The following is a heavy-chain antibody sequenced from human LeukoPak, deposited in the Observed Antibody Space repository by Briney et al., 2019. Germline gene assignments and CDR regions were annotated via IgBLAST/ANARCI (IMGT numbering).Heavy chain of an antibody. V-gene: IGHV3-23*01. CDR3: ARARGVYCSGGSCYSGPYFDY. Sequence: GGSLRLSCAASGFTFSTYTMYWVRHPPGKRLEWVSIIGSSGGGIHYADSVKGRFTISRDNSKNALYLQMNSLRAEDTAMYYCARARGVYCSGGSCYSGPYFDYWGQGTLVTVSS. D-gene: IGHD2-15*01. J-gene: IGHJ4*02. CDR2: IGSSGGGI. CDR1: GFTFSTYT.